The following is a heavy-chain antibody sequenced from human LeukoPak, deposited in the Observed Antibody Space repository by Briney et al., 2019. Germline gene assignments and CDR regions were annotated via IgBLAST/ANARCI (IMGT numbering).Heavy chain of an antibody. J-gene: IGHJ5*02. CDR1: GGTFSSYA. Sequence: SVKVFCKASGGTFSSYAISWVRQAPGQGLEWMGRIIPILGIAKYAQKFQGRVTITADKSTSTAYMELSSLRSEDTAVYYCARDRVVPAAKGFDPWGQGTLVTVSS. CDR3: ARDRVVPAAKGFDP. D-gene: IGHD2-2*01. CDR2: IIPILGIA. V-gene: IGHV1-69*04.